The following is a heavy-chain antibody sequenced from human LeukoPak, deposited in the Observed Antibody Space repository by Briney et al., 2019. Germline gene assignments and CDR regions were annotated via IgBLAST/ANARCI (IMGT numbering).Heavy chain of an antibody. CDR2: IYPGDSDT. J-gene: IGHJ5*02. CDR3: ARHYYGSGSYSGWFDP. V-gene: IGHV5-51*01. CDR1: GYSFTSYW. Sequence: GESLKISCHGSGYSFTSYWIGWVRQMPGKGLEWMGIIYPGDSDTRYSPSFQGQVTISADKSISTAHLQWRSLQASDTAMYYCARHYYGSGSYSGWFDPWGQGTLVTVSS. D-gene: IGHD3-10*01.